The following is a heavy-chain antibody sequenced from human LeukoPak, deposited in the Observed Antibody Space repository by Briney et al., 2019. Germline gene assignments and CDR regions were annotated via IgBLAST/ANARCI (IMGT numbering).Heavy chain of an antibody. J-gene: IGHJ6*02. D-gene: IGHD2-21*02. CDR1: GGTFSSYA. CDR2: IIPIFGTA. CDR3: ARANQHIVVVTAIPYYYYGMDV. V-gene: IGHV1-69*13. Sequence: ASVTVSCKASGGTFSSYAISWVRQAPGQGLEWMGGIIPIFGTANYAQKFQGRVTITADESTSTAYMELSSLRSEDTAVYHCARANQHIVVVTAIPYYYYGMDVWGQGTTVTVSS.